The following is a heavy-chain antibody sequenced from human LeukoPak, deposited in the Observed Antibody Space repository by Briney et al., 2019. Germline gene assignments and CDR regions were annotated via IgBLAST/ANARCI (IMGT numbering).Heavy chain of an antibody. V-gene: IGHV4-38-2*02. CDR2: ISHSGIT. CDR1: GYSIGSSYY. J-gene: IGHJ6*02. CDR3: ARAVYGMDV. Sequence: SETLSLTCTVSGYSIGSSYYWVWIRLAPGQGLERIASISHSGITYYNPSLRSRVTISKDTSRNQFSLQLNSVTAADTALYYCARAVYGMDVWGQGTTVTVSS.